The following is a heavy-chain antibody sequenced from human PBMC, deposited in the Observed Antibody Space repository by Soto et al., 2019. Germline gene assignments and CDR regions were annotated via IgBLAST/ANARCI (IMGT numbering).Heavy chain of an antibody. Sequence: QVQLVQSGAEVKKPGASVKVSCKASGYTFTSYGISWVRQAPGQGLEWMGWISAYNGNTNYAQKLQGRVTMTTDTSTSTAYMELRSLRSDDTAVYYCARRATIVVVIAGLSYHDWYFDLWGRGTLVTVSS. CDR3: ARRATIVVVIAGLSYHDWYFDL. V-gene: IGHV1-18*01. CDR1: GYTFTSYG. J-gene: IGHJ2*01. CDR2: ISAYNGNT. D-gene: IGHD2-21*01.